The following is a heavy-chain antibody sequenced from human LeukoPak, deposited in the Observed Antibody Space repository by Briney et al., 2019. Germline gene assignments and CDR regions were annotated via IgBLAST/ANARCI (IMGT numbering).Heavy chain of an antibody. CDR2: IYHSGST. CDR1: AYSISSGYY. CDR3: ARVGSSGYWHYFDY. V-gene: IGHV4-38-2*02. Sequence: SETLSLTCTVSAYSISSGYYWGWIRQPPGKGLEWIGSIYHSGSTSYNPSHKSRVTISVDTSKNQISLNLTSVTAADTAIYYCARVGSSGYWHYFDYWGQGALVTVFS. J-gene: IGHJ4*02. D-gene: IGHD3-22*01.